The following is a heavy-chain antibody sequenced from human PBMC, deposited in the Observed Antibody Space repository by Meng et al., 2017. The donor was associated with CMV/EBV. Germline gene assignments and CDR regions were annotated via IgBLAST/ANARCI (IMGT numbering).Heavy chain of an antibody. CDR3: ARDLKAVAGTPYYYDYAMDL. CDR2: ISGTGIPI. V-gene: IGHV3-48*02. J-gene: IGHJ6*02. Sequence: GGSLSLSCAASGFTFISYWMSWVRQAPGKGLEWIAYISGTGIPIYYGDSMEGRFTISRDNARKSVFLEINNLWDEDTAVYYCARDLKAVAGTPYYYDYAMDLWGQGTTVTVSS. D-gene: IGHD6-19*01. CDR1: GFTFISYW.